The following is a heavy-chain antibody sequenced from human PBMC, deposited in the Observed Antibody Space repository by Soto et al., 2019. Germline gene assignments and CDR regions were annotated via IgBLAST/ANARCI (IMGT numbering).Heavy chain of an antibody. CDR3: AAESAYGGNPLAFLY. D-gene: IGHD1-26*01. CDR1: EDTFSSYA. CDR2: IIPFFNTP. V-gene: IGHV1-69*01. J-gene: IGHJ4*02. Sequence: QVQLVQSGAEVKRPGSSVRVSCKASEDTFSSYAISWVRQAPGQGLDWMGGIIPFFNTPNYAKKLQGRVTITADESTSTAYMELSSLRSEDTAIYYCAAESAYGGNPLAFLYWGQGTLVTVSS.